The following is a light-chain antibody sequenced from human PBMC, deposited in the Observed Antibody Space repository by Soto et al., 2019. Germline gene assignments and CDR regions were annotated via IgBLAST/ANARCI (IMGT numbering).Light chain of an antibody. J-gene: IGKJ1*01. CDR1: QSISSY. V-gene: IGKV1-39*01. CDR3: QQYYSYPPWT. CDR2: AAS. Sequence: DIQMTQSPSSLSASVGDRVTITCRASQSISSYLNWYQQKPGKAPKLLIYAASSLQSGVPSRFSGSGSGTDFTLTISCLQSEDFATYYCQQYYSYPPWTFGRGTKVDIK.